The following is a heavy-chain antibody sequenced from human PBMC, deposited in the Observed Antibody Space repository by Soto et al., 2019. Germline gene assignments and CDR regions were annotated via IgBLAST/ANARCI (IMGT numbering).Heavy chain of an antibody. CDR1: GFTFGTTD. CDR3: VKNSGWFNT. CDR2: IDGSGGIT. V-gene: IGHV3-23*01. D-gene: IGHD3-10*01. J-gene: IGHJ5*02. Sequence: QLLQSGGGLVQPGGSLTLSCAASGFTFGTTDMSWVRQAPGEGLEWVSTIDGSGGITNYADSVKGRFTISRDNSRNTVDVQMNSLRGDDTALYYCVKNSGWFNTWGQGALVTVSS.